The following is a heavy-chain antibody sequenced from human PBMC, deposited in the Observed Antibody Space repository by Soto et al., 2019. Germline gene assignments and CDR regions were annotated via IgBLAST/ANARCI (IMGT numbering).Heavy chain of an antibody. Sequence: QVQLQESGPGLVKPSETLSLTCTVSGGSISSYYWSWIRQPPGKGLEWIGYIYYSGSTDYNPSLTSRVTISVDTSKNQLSLELSSVTAEDAAVYYCARGGGIRYFDYWGQGTLVTVSS. J-gene: IGHJ4*02. V-gene: IGHV4-59*01. CDR1: GGSISSYY. CDR3: ARGGGIRYFDY. D-gene: IGHD1-20*01. CDR2: IYYSGST.